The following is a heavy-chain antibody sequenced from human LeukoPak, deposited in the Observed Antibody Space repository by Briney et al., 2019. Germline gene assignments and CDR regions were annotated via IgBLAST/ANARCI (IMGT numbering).Heavy chain of an antibody. V-gene: IGHV4-34*01. D-gene: IGHD3-9*01. J-gene: IGHJ6*03. CDR3: ARGYYDILTGSRGYYMDV. Sequence: PSETLSLTCAVYGGSFSGYYWSWIRQPPGKGLEWIGEINHSGSTNYNPSLKSRVTISVDTSKNRFSLKLSSVTAADTAVYYCARGYYDILTGSRGYYMDVWGKGTTVTVSS. CDR1: GGSFSGYY. CDR2: INHSGST.